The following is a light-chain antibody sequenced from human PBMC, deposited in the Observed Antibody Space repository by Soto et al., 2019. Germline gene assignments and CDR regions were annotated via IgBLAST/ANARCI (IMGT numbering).Light chain of an antibody. CDR2: DAS. CDR1: QGVASRS. CDR3: QPYGSSRRT. J-gene: IGKJ1*01. V-gene: IGKV3-20*01. Sequence: EIVLTQSPGTLSLSPGERATLSCRASQGVASRSLAWYQQKPGQAPRLLSYDASTRATGIPDRFSGNGSGTDFILPISELGPWDFAVYYSQPYGSSRRTFGQGTNEESK.